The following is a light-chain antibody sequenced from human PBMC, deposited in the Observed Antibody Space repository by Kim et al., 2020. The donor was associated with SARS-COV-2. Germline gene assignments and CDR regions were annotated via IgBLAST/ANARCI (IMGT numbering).Light chain of an antibody. CDR3: QQCYTYPYT. Sequence: SASTGDRVTITCRASQDIGTSLAWYQQEPGKAPKILIYAASTLQSGVPSRFSGSGSGTHFTLTISCLQSEDFATYFCQQCYTYPYTFGLGTKLEI. J-gene: IGKJ2*01. CDR2: AAS. CDR1: QDIGTS. V-gene: IGKV1-8*01.